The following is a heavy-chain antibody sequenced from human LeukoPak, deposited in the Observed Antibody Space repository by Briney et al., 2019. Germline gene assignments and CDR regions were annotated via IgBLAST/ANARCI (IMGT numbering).Heavy chain of an antibody. CDR3: ARGRGGSWDYYYYYMDV. V-gene: IGHV1-58*01. J-gene: IGHJ6*03. CDR2: IVVGSGNT. D-gene: IGHD1-26*01. Sequence: LVKVSCKASGFTFTSSAVQWVRQARGQRLEWRGWIVVGSGNTNYAQKLQGRVTMTTDTSTSTAYMELRSLRSDDTAVYYCARGRGGSWDYYYYYMDVWGKGTTVTVSS. CDR1: GFTFTSSA.